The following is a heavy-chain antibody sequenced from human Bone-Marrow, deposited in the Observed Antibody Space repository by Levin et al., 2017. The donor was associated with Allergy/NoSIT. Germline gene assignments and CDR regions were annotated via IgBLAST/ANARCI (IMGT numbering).Heavy chain of an antibody. V-gene: IGHV1-2*02. CDR2: SNPKSGET. Sequence: PGASVKVSCQASGYTFIGYYIHWVRQAPGQGLEWMGWSNPKSGETNFAQKFEGRVTVTRDTSITTSYMELRSLRSGDTAVYYCAKGTRHWYGGDYYYYMDVWGKGTAVTVSS. CDR1: GYTFIGYY. D-gene: IGHD4-23*01. CDR3: AKGTRHWYGGDYYYYMDV. J-gene: IGHJ6*03.